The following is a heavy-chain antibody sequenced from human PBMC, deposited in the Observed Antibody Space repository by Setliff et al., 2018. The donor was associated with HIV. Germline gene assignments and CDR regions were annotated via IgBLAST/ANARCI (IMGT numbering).Heavy chain of an antibody. Sequence: TLSLTCAVYGGSFSGYYWSWIRQPPGKGLEWIGEINHSGSTNYNPSLKSRVTISVDTSKNQFSLKLSSVTAAETAVYYCARQPHDFDSSGYYGDAFDIWGQGTMVTVSS. V-gene: IGHV4-34*01. D-gene: IGHD3-22*01. CDR1: GGSFSGYY. J-gene: IGHJ3*02. CDR3: ARQPHDFDSSGYYGDAFDI. CDR2: INHSGST.